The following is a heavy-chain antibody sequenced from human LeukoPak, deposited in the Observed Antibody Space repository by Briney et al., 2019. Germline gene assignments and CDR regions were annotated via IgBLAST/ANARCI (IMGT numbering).Heavy chain of an antibody. CDR3: ARGTYDSSGSIDY. CDR2: IYSGGST. V-gene: IGHV3-53*01. J-gene: IGHJ4*02. Sequence: AGGSLRLSCAASGFTVSSNYMSWVRQAPGKGLEWVSVIYSGGSTYYADSVKGRFTISRDNSKNTLYLQMNSLRAEDTAVYYCARGTYDSSGSIDYWGQGTLVTVSS. D-gene: IGHD3-22*01. CDR1: GFTVSSNY.